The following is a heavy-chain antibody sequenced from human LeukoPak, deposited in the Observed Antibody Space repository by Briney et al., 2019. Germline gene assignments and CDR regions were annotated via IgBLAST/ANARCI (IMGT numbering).Heavy chain of an antibody. J-gene: IGHJ5*01. CDR2: ISGGVGS. CDR3: AKGSSTSCRFNWFDS. CDR1: GFTFTSYA. D-gene: IGHD2-2*01. Sequence: GGSLRLSCAASGFTFTSYAMSWVRQAPGKGLEWVSAISGGVGSYYADSVKGRFTISRDNSKNTLYLQMNSLTAEDTAVYYCAKGSSTSCRFNWFDSWGQGTLVTVSS. V-gene: IGHV3-23*01.